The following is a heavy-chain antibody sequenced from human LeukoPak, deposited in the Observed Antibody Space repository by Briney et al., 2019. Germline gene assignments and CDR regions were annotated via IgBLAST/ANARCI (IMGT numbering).Heavy chain of an antibody. CDR1: GFTFSSYS. CDR2: ISSSSSTI. J-gene: IGHJ4*02. V-gene: IGHV3-48*01. Sequence: GGSLRLSCAASGFTFSSYSMNWVRQAPGKGLEWVSYISSSSSTIYYADSVKGRFTISRDTSKNTLYLQMNSLRAEDTAVYYCAKLGTVAYFDFWGQGTLVTVSS. CDR3: AKLGTVAYFDF. D-gene: IGHD2-21*02.